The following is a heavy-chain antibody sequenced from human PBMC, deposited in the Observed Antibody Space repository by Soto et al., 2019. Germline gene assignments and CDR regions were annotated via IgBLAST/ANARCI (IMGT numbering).Heavy chain of an antibody. Sequence: QVELVQSGAEVKKPASSVKVSCQASEDTFRNYAISWVRQAPGQGLEWMGGIIPIFGTANYAQKCQGRVTLTADTSANTVYLELSSLRSEDTAVYYWASTKYDSSAYYYWYLGLWGRGTLVTVSS. V-gene: IGHV1-69*06. J-gene: IGHJ2*01. D-gene: IGHD3-22*01. CDR3: ASTKYDSSAYYYWYLGL. CDR1: EDTFRNYA. CDR2: IIPIFGTA.